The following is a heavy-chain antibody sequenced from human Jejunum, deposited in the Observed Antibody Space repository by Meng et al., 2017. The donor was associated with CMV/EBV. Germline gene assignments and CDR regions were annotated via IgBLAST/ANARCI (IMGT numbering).Heavy chain of an antibody. CDR1: GFNFSDYY. J-gene: IGHJ4*02. CDR2: IRSSGNTM. D-gene: IGHD3-22*01. V-gene: IGHV3-11*04. Sequence: SRAASGFNFSDYYMSWIRQAPGKGLEWVSYIRSSGNTMYYADSVKGRFTISRDNAKNSLYLQMNSLRAEDTAVYYCARAGYLSGFDYWGQGTLVTVSS. CDR3: ARAGYLSGFDY.